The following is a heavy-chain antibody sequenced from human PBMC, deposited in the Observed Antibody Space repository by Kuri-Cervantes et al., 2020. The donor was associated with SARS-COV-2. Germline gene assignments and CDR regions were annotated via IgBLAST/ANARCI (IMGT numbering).Heavy chain of an antibody. J-gene: IGHJ6*02. Sequence: GESLKISCAASGFTFSSYAMHWVRQAPGKGLEWVAVISYDGSNKYYADSVKGRFTISRDNSKNTLYLQMNSLRAEDTAVYYCAVPPWRRIAAAGTPLVDVWGQGTTVTVSS. D-gene: IGHD6-13*01. CDR2: ISYDGSNK. CDR1: GFTFSSYA. V-gene: IGHV3-30*01. CDR3: AVPPWRRIAAAGTPLVDV.